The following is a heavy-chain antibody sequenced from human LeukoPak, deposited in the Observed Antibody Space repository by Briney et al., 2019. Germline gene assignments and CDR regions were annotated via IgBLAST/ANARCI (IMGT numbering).Heavy chain of an antibody. CDR1: GGSFSGYY. V-gene: IGHV4-34*01. D-gene: IGHD3-22*01. CDR3: ARVYDSSGYYTD. Sequence: PSETLSLTCAVYGGSFSGYYWSWIRQPPGKGLEWIGEINHSGSTNYNPSLKSRVTISVDTSKNQFSLKLSSVTAAATAVYYCARVYDSSGYYTDWGQGTLVTVSS. J-gene: IGHJ4*02. CDR2: INHSGST.